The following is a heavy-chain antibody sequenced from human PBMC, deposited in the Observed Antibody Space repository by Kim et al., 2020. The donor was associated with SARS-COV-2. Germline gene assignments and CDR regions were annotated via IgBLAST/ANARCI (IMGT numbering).Heavy chain of an antibody. CDR3: ARGRLERGKTNYSDY. Sequence: GGSLRLSCAASGFTFSSYAMHWVRQAPGKGLEWVAVISYDGTIKYYADSVKGRFTISRDNSKNTLYLQMNSLRAEDTAVYYCARGRLERGKTNYSDYWGQGPLVTVSA. D-gene: IGHD1-1*01. J-gene: IGHJ4*02. CDR2: ISYDGTIK. CDR1: GFTFSSYA. V-gene: IGHV3-30-3*01.